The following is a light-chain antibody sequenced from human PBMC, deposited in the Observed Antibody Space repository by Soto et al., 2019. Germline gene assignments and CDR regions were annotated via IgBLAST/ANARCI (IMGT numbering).Light chain of an antibody. V-gene: IGKV3-15*01. CDR1: QSVSSN. J-gene: IGKJ1*01. CDR2: GAS. Sequence: EIVITQCPATMSVSPGERVTLSCRASQSVSSNLAWYQQKPGRAPRLLIYGASTRATGIPARFSGSGSGTEFTLTISSLQSEDFAVYYCQQYDTWPWTFGQGTKVDIK. CDR3: QQYDTWPWT.